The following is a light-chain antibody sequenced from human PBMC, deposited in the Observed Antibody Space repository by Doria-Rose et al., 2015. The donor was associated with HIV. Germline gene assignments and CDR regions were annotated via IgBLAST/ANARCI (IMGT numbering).Light chain of an antibody. J-gene: IGKJ1*01. Sequence: TPSPGTLSLSPGERATLSCRASQSVSANYLAWYQQRPRQSPRLLIYGASSRATDIPDRFSGSGSGTDFTLTISRLEPEDFAVYYCHQYASSRTFGQGTKAEIK. CDR3: HQYASSRT. CDR1: QSVSANY. CDR2: GAS. V-gene: IGKV3-20*01.